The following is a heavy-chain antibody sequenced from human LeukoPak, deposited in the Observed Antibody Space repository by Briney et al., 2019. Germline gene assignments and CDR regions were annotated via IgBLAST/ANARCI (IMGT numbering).Heavy chain of an antibody. D-gene: IGHD3-10*01. CDR1: GFTFSSYA. J-gene: IGHJ4*02. V-gene: IGHV3-30-3*01. Sequence: QPGRSLRLSCAASGFTFSSYAMHWVRQAPGKGLEWVAVISYDGSNKYYADSVKGRFTISRDNSKNTLYLQMNSLRAEDTAVYYCAATLWFGELFRHFDYWGQGTPVTVSS. CDR3: AATLWFGELFRHFDY. CDR2: ISYDGSNK.